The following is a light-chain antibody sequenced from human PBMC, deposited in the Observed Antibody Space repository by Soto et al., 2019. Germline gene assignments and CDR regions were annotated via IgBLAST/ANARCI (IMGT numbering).Light chain of an antibody. Sequence: EIVMTQSPATLSVSPGERATLSCRASQSVSSNLAWYQQKPGQAPRLLIYGASTRATGIPARFSGSGSGTEFTLTNSSLQSEDFAVYYCQQYNNWPPWITFGQGTRLEIK. CDR3: QQYNNWPPWIT. CDR1: QSVSSN. J-gene: IGKJ5*01. CDR2: GAS. V-gene: IGKV3-15*01.